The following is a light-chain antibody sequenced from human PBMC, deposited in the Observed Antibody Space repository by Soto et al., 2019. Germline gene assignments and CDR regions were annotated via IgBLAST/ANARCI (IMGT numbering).Light chain of an antibody. CDR1: QTIRGDF. Sequence: EIVMTQSPATLSVSPGERATLSCRASQTIRGDFLAWYQQRPGQSPRLLISAASNRATGIPDRFSASGSGTDFTLTIRRVETEDFAVYYCQQYGTSPLTFGGGTKVDI. J-gene: IGKJ4*01. CDR3: QQYGTSPLT. CDR2: AAS. V-gene: IGKV3-20*01.